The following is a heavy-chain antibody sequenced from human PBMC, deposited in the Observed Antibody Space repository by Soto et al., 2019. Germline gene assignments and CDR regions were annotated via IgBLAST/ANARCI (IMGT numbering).Heavy chain of an antibody. J-gene: IGHJ4*02. CDR2: ISSSGDYI. V-gene: IGHV3-11*04. CDR3: ARATYKWNHEY. CDR1: VFPSIDYY. Sequence: GVPLQSSSPSSVFPSIDYYMIWIRPYPGEVLGWVSYISSSGDYIYYADSVKGRFTISRDNARNSLYLQMNRLGVDDTALYFCARATYKWNHEYWGQGNQVNVSA. D-gene: IGHD1-20*01.